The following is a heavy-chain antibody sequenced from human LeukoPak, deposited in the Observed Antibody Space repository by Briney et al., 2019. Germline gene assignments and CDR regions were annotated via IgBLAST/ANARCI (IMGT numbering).Heavy chain of an antibody. V-gene: IGHV4-30-2*01. CDR3: ARARITIFGVVSHDAFDI. Sequence: SETLSLTCAVSGGSISSGGYSWSWIRQPPGKGLEWIGYIYHSGSTYYNPSLKSRVTISVDRSKSQFSLKLSSVTAADTAVYYCARARITIFGVVSHDAFDIWGQGTMVTVSS. J-gene: IGHJ3*02. CDR1: GGSISSGGYS. D-gene: IGHD3-3*01. CDR2: IYHSGST.